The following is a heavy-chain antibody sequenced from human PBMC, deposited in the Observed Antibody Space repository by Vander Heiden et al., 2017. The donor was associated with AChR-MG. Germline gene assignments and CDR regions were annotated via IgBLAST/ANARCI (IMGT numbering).Heavy chain of an antibody. J-gene: IGHJ4*02. CDR1: GFTFSVCD. V-gene: IGHV3-23*01. Sequence: EVQLLESGGGLVQPGGSLRLSCAASGFTFSVCDMGWVRQAPGKGPQWVSTISGSGGRTYYADSVKGRFTISRDNSKNTLYLQMNSLRAEDTAVYYCARDTAEDDWGQGTLVTVSS. CDR3: ARDTAEDD. CDR2: ISGSGGRT. D-gene: IGHD5-18*01.